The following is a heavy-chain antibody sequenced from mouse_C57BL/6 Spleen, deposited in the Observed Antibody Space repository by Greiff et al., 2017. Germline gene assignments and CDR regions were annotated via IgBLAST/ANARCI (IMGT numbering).Heavy chain of an antibody. D-gene: IGHD1-1*01. V-gene: IGHV1-64*01. CDR3: AISPYGSSYYFDY. CDR2: IHPNSGST. Sequence: QVQLQQPGAELVKPGASVKLSCKASGYTFTSYWMHWVKQRPGQGLEWIGMIHPNSGSTNYNEKFKSKATLTVDKSSSTAYMQLSSLTSEDSAVYYCAISPYGSSYYFDYWGQGTTLTVSS. J-gene: IGHJ2*01. CDR1: GYTFTSYW.